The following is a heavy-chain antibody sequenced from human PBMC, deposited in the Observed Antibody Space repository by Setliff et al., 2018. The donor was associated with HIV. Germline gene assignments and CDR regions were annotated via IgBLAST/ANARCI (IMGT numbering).Heavy chain of an antibody. J-gene: IGHJ6*03. CDR1: DGSISNNAYS. V-gene: IGHV4-39*01. D-gene: IGHD5-18*01. Sequence: PSETLSLTCTVSDGSISNNAYSWGWIRQPPGKGLEWIGSIHYSGSTDYNPSLKSRVTISADTSKNKFTLMLSSVTAADTAVYYCARRLRYSDGYEYHYYMDVWGKGTTVTVSS. CDR2: IHYSGST. CDR3: ARRLRYSDGYEYHYYMDV.